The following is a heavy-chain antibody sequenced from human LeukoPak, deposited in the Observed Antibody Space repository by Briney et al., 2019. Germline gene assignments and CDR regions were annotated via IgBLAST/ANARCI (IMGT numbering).Heavy chain of an antibody. CDR1: GFTVSSYS. CDR2: ISSSSSYI. CDR3: ARDILTGSSGY. J-gene: IGHJ4*02. V-gene: IGHV3-21*01. Sequence: GGSLRLSRAASGFTVSSYSMNWVRQAPGKGLEWVSSISSSSSYIYYADSVKGRFTISRDNAKNSLYLQMNSLRAEDTAVYYCARDILTGSSGYWGQGTLVTVSS. D-gene: IGHD3-9*01.